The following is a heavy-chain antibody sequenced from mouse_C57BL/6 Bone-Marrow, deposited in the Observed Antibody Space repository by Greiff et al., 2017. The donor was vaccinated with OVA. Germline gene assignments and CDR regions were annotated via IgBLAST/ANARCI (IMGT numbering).Heavy chain of an antibody. Sequence: EVKLMESGGGLVKPGGSLKLSCAASGFTFSDYGMHWVRQAPEKGLEWVAYISSGSSTIYYADTVKGRFTISRDNAKNTLFLQMTSLRSEDTAMYYCAGSFHWYFDVWGTGTTVTVSS. J-gene: IGHJ1*03. CDR3: AGSFHWYFDV. CDR2: ISSGSSTI. CDR1: GFTFSDYG. V-gene: IGHV5-17*01. D-gene: IGHD1-1*02.